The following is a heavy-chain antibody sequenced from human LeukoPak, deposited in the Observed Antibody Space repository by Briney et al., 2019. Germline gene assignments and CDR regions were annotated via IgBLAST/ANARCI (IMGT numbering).Heavy chain of an antibody. D-gene: IGHD3-3*01. CDR3: ARGGVYYDFWSGYYTGYFDY. CDR1: GGSISSGDYY. V-gene: IGHV4-30-4*08. CDR2: TYDSGST. J-gene: IGHJ4*02. Sequence: PSETLSLTCTVSGGSISSGDYYWSWIRQPPGKGLEWIGYTYDSGSTYYNPSLKSRVTISVDTSKNQFSLKLSSVTAADTAVYYCARGGVYYDFWSGYYTGYFDYWGQGTLVTVSS.